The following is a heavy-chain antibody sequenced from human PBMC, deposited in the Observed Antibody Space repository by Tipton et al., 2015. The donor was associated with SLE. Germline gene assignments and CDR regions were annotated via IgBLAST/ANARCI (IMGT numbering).Heavy chain of an antibody. V-gene: IGHV4-59*12. D-gene: IGHD5-18*01. CDR1: GVSISSYY. CDR3: ARLNTAKDAFDI. Sequence: LRLSCTVSGVSISSYYWSWIRQPPGKGLEWIGYIYYSGNTNYNPSLKSRVTISVDTSKNQFSLKLSPVTAADTAVYYCARLNTAKDAFDIWGQGTMVTVSS. CDR2: IYYSGNT. J-gene: IGHJ3*02.